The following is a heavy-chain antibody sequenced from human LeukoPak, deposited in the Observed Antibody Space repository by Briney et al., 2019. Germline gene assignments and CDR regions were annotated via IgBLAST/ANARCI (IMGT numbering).Heavy chain of an antibody. D-gene: IGHD1-1*01. V-gene: IGHV1-2*02. CDR2: INPNSGGT. CDR3: ARVRLERRSDAFDI. CDR1: GYTFTGYY. J-gene: IGHJ3*02. Sequence: GASVKVSCKASGYTFTGYYIHWVRQAPGHGLEWMGWINPNSGGTNYAQKFQGRVTMTRDTSISTAYMELSRLRSDDTAVYYCARVRLERRSDAFDIWGQGTMVTVSS.